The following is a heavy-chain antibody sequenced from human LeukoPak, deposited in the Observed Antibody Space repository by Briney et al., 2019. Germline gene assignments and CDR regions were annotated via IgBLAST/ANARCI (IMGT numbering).Heavy chain of an antibody. CDR1: GFTFSSYS. J-gene: IGHJ4*02. D-gene: IGHD3-10*01. CDR3: ARDGKYGSGSSDY. V-gene: IGHV3-21*01. Sequence: GGSLRLSCAASGFTFSSYSMNWVRQAPGKGLEWVSSISSSSSYIYYADSVKGRFTISRDNSKNTLYLQMNSLRAEDTAVYYCARDGKYGSGSSDYWGQGTLVTVSS. CDR2: ISSSSSYI.